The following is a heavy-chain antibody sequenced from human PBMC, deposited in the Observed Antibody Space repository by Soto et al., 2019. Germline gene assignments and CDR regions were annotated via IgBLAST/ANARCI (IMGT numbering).Heavy chain of an antibody. D-gene: IGHD6-13*01. CDR1: GYTFTSYY. CDR2: INPSGGST. J-gene: IGHJ6*02. V-gene: IGHV1-46*01. CDR3: ARATPAYSSSWYTSYYYGMDV. Sequence: QVQLVQSGAEVKKPGASVKVSCKASGYTFTSYYMHWVRQAPGQGLEWMGIINPSGGSTSYAQKFQGRVTMTRDTSTSTVYMELSSLRSEDTAVYYCARATPAYSSSWYTSYYYGMDVWGQGNTVTVSS.